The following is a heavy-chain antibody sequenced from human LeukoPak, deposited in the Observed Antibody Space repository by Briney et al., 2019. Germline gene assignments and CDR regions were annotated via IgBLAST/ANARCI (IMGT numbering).Heavy chain of an antibody. CDR1: GFTFSSYG. Sequence: PGGSLRLSCAASGFTFSSYGMHWVRQAPGKGLEWVAVISYDGSNKYYADSVKGRFTISRDNSKNTLYLQMNSLRAEDTAVYYCAKELLWFGELFSGGDYWGQGTLVTVSS. CDR3: AKELLWFGELFSGGDY. D-gene: IGHD3-10*01. J-gene: IGHJ4*02. V-gene: IGHV3-30*18. CDR2: ISYDGSNK.